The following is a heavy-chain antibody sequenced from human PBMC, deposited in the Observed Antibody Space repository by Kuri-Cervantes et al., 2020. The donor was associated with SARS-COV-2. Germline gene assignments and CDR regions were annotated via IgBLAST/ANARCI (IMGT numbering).Heavy chain of an antibody. CDR2: ISHDGKNK. CDR1: GFNFSRTD. J-gene: IGHJ4*02. Sequence: GESLKISCAASGFNFSRTDMHWVRQAPGKGLEWVAVISHDGKNKKCIASGKGRFTISRDNSQNTLYLHMKSLRSGDTATYYCAKDRVGVQDFWGQGTLVTVSS. D-gene: IGHD2-21*01. CDR3: AKDRVGVQDF. V-gene: IGHV3-30*18.